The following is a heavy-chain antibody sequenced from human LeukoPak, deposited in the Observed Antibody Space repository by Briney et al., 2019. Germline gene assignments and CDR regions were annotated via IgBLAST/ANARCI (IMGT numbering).Heavy chain of an antibody. Sequence: SETLSLTCTVSGGSISSSSYYWSWIRQPPGKGLEWIGEINHSGSSNYNPSLKSRVTISVDTSKNQFSLKLNSVTATDTAMYYCARGGSGSYRFFDYWGQGALVTVSS. CDR1: GGSISSSSYY. J-gene: IGHJ4*02. D-gene: IGHD1-26*01. V-gene: IGHV4-39*07. CDR2: INHSGSS. CDR3: ARGGSGSYRFFDY.